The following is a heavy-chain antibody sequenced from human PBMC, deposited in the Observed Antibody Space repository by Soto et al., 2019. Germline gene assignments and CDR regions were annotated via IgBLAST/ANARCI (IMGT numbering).Heavy chain of an antibody. V-gene: IGHV3-9*01. CDR3: AKLGDSGYGREVYY. CDR1: GFTFDDYA. Sequence: EVQLVESGGGLVQPGRSLRLSCAASGFTFDDYAMHWVRQAPGKGLEWVSGISWNSGSIGYADSVKGRFTISRDNAKNSLYLQMDSLRAEDTGLYYCAKLGDSGYGREVYYRGQGTLVTVSS. CDR2: ISWNSGSI. D-gene: IGHD5-12*01. J-gene: IGHJ4*02.